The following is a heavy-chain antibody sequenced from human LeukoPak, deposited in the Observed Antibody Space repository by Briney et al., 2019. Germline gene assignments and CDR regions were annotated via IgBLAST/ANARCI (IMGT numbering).Heavy chain of an antibody. CDR2: INHSGST. CDR3: ARGTKYISSSRLDY. J-gene: IGHJ4*02. D-gene: IGHD6-6*01. Sequence: SETLSLTCAVYGGSFSGYYWSWIRQPPGKGLEWIGEINHSGSTNYNPSLKSRVTISVDTSKNQFSLKLSSVTAADTTVYYCARGTKYISSSRLDYWGQGTLVTVSS. V-gene: IGHV4-34*01. CDR1: GGSFSGYY.